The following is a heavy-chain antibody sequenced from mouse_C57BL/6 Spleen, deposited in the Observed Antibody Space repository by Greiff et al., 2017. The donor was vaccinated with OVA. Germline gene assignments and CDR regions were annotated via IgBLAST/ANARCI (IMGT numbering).Heavy chain of an antibody. CDR3: SRSPPLRGDAMDY. D-gene: IGHD2-12*01. CDR1: GFSLTSYG. CDR2: IWSGGST. J-gene: IGHJ4*01. V-gene: IGHV2-2*01. Sequence: VKVVESGPGLVQPSQSLSITCTVSGFSLTSYGVHWVRQSPGKGLEWLGVIWSGGSTDYNAAFISRLSISKDNSKSQVFFKMNSLQADDTAIYYCSRSPPLRGDAMDYWGQGTSVTVSS.